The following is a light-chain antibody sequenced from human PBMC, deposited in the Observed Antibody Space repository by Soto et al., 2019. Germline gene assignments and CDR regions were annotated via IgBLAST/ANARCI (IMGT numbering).Light chain of an antibody. CDR1: NSNIGSNT. J-gene: IGLJ2*01. Sequence: QSVLTQPPSASGTPGLRVTISCSGSNSNIGSNTVNWYHQLPGTAPKLLIYSNNQRPSGVPDRFSGSKSGTSASLVISGLQSDDEADYYCPAWEDSLSRVVFGGGTKLPVL. CDR2: SNN. V-gene: IGLV1-44*01. CDR3: PAWEDSLSRVV.